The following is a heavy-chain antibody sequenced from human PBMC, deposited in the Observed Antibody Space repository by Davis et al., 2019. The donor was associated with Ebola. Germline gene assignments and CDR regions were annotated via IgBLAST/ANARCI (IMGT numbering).Heavy chain of an antibody. Sequence: SAKVPCKASAGTFSNYAINWVRQAPGQGLEWVGGIIPIIAREDYAQKFHGRVTISADASTDTAYMELSSLRAEDTSIYYCAKGKDGYNTMEGLDYWGQGTLVTVSS. V-gene: IGHV1-69*13. CDR2: IIPIIARE. CDR1: AGTFSNYA. D-gene: IGHD5-24*01. J-gene: IGHJ4*02. CDR3: AKGKDGYNTMEGLDY.